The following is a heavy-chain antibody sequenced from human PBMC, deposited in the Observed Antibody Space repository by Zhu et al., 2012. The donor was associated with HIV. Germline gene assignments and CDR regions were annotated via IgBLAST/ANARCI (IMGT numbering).Heavy chain of an antibody. Sequence: EVQLVESGGGLVQPGGSLRLSCAASGSTFSSYWVHWVRQAPGKGLVWVSRINADGSGTDYADSVKGRFTISRDNAKNTLYVQMNSLRAEDSGVYYCARDLYYGALDWGQGTLVTVSS. V-gene: IGHV3-74*01. CDR1: GSTFSSYW. D-gene: IGHD4-17*01. CDR2: INADGSGT. CDR3: ARDLYYGALD. J-gene: IGHJ4*02.